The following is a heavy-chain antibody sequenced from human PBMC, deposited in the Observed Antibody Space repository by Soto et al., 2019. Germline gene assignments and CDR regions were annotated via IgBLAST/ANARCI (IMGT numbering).Heavy chain of an antibody. V-gene: IGHV1-18*01. CDR1: GYIFSDYG. J-gene: IGHJ3*02. D-gene: IGHD4-4*01. CDR2: ISAYNGNT. Sequence: QVYLVQSGAEVKKPGASVKVSCKSSGYIFSDYGITWVRQAPGQGLEWMGWISAYNGNTDYAQKFQDRLTLATDTSTSTAYMELRSLRSDDTALYYCARPVTSPDHLDIWGQGTMITVSS. CDR3: ARPVTSPDHLDI.